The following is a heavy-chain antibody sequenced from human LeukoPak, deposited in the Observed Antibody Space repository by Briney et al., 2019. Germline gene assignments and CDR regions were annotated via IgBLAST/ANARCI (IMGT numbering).Heavy chain of an antibody. CDR2: ITGGGDST. CDR3: AKRHPSVTTFDY. CDR1: GFTFNNYA. D-gene: IGHD4-17*01. V-gene: IGHV3-23*01. J-gene: IGHJ4*02. Sequence: GGSLRLSCAVSGFTFNNYAMSWVRQAPGKGLEWVSAITGGGDSTYYADSVKGRFTIFRDKSKNTLYLQMNSLRAEDTAVYYCAKRHPSVTTFDYWGQGTLVTVSS.